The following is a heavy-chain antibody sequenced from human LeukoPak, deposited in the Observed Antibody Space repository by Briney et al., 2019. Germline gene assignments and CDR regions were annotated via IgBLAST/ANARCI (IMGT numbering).Heavy chain of an antibody. CDR1: GGSISSSSYY. Sequence: SETLSLTCTVSGGSISSSSYYWGWIRQPPGKGLEWIGSIYYSGSTYYNPSLKSRVTISVDTSKNQFSLKLSSVTAADTAVYYCARDLRYSGSYEPFDAFDIWGQGTMVTVSS. V-gene: IGHV4-39*07. CDR2: IYYSGST. CDR3: ARDLRYSGSYEPFDAFDI. D-gene: IGHD1-26*01. J-gene: IGHJ3*02.